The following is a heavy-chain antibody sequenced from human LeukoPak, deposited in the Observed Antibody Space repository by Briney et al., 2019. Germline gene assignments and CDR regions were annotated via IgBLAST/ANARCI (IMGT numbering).Heavy chain of an antibody. CDR1: GGSFSGYY. J-gene: IGHJ4*02. Sequence: PSETLSLTCAVYGGSFSGYYWSWIRQPPGKGLEWIGEINHSGSTNYNPSLKSRVTISVDTSKNQFSLKLSSVTAADTAVYYCAINSGSLLLDSWGQGTLVTVS. CDR2: INHSGST. D-gene: IGHD1-26*01. CDR3: AINSGSLLLDS. V-gene: IGHV4-34*01.